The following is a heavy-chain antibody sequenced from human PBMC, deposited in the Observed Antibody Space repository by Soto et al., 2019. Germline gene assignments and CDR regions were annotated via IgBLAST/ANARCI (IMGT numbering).Heavy chain of an antibody. CDR1: GYRFTSYS. CDR2: IYPGDSDT. CDR3: ARRVELSGYYGMDV. D-gene: IGHD1-7*01. V-gene: IGHV5-51*01. Sequence: PVVSLQISCRGSGYRFTSYSIGWVRKMPGKGLEWMGIIYPGDSDTRYSPSFQGQVTISADKSISTAYLQWSSLKASDTAMYYCARRVELSGYYGMDVWGQGTTVTVSS. J-gene: IGHJ6*02.